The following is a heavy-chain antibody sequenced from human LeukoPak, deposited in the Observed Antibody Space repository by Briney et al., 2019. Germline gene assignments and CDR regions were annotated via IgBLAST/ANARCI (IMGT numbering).Heavy chain of an antibody. CDR1: GGSISSGDYY. D-gene: IGHD3-22*01. J-gene: IGHJ4*02. V-gene: IGHV4-30-4*01. CDR3: ARARDYYDSSGYPQYPFDY. Sequence: SETLSLTRTVSGGSISSGDYYWSWIRQPPGKGLEWIGYIYYSGSTYYNPSLKSRVTISVDTSKNQFSLKLSSVTAADTAVYYCARARDYYDSSGYPQYPFDYWGQGTLVTVSS. CDR2: IYYSGST.